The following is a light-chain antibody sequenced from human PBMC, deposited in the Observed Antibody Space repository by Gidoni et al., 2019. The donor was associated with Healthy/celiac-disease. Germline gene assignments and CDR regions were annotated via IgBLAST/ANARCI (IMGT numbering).Light chain of an antibody. Sequence: EIVLTQSPATLSLSPGETATLSCRASQSVSSNLAWYQQKPGQAPRLLIYDASNSATGIPVRFSGSGYGTDFTLTISSLEPEDFAVYYCHQRRNWPFLTVGGGTKVEIK. CDR3: HQRRNWPFLT. V-gene: IGKV3-11*01. J-gene: IGKJ4*01. CDR1: QSVSSN. CDR2: DAS.